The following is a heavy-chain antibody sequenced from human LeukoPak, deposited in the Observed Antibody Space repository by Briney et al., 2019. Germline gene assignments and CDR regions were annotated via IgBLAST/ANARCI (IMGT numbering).Heavy chain of an antibody. V-gene: IGHV3-74*01. CDR2: INSDGSST. D-gene: IGHD3-22*01. Sequence: PGGSLRLSCTASGFTFSNAWMHWVRQAPGKGLVWVSRINSDGSSTSYADSVKGRFTISRDNAKSTLYLQMNSLRAEDTAVYYCASGSSAYYYLDYWGQGTLVTVSS. J-gene: IGHJ4*02. CDR1: GFTFSNAW. CDR3: ASGSSAYYYLDY.